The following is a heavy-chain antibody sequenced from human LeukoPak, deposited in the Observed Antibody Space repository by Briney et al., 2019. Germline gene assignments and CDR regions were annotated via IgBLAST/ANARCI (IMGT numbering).Heavy chain of an antibody. V-gene: IGHV3-48*04. Sequence: GGSLRLSCVASGIDFSSHWMSWARQAPGKGLEWVSYISSSGSTIYYADSVKGRFTISRDNAKNSLYLQMNSLRAEDTAVYYCARVTYDSSGYLYYFDYWGQGTLVTVSS. D-gene: IGHD3-22*01. CDR2: ISSSGSTI. J-gene: IGHJ4*02. CDR3: ARVTYDSSGYLYYFDY. CDR1: GIDFSSHW.